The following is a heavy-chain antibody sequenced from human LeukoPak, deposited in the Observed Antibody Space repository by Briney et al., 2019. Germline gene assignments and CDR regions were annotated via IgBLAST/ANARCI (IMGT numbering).Heavy chain of an antibody. CDR1: GGSFSGYY. Sequence: PSETLSLTCAVYGGSFSGYYWSWIRQPPGKGLEWIGEINHSGSTNYNPSLKSRVTISVDTSKNQFSLKLSSVTAADTAVYYCARTQVVVPLQNWFDPWGQGTLVTVSS. J-gene: IGHJ5*02. CDR3: ARTQVVVPLQNWFDP. D-gene: IGHD3-22*01. CDR2: INHSGST. V-gene: IGHV4-34*01.